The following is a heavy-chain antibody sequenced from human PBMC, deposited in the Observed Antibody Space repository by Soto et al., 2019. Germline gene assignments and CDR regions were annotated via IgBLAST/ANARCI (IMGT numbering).Heavy chain of an antibody. Sequence: QVQLVESGGGVVQPGRSLRLSCAASGFTFSSYGMHWVRQAPGKGLEWVAVISYDGSNKYYADSVKGRFTISRDNSKNALYLQMNSLRAEDTAVYYCAKGGGTGSRFDPWGQGTLVTVSS. CDR3: AKGGGTGSRFDP. D-gene: IGHD3-16*01. CDR1: GFTFSSYG. CDR2: ISYDGSNK. V-gene: IGHV3-30*18. J-gene: IGHJ5*02.